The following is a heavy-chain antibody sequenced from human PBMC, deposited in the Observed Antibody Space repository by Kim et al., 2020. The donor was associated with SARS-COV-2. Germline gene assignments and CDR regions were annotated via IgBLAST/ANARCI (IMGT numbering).Heavy chain of an antibody. CDR3: ARGQLVRGPTGRVGWFDP. V-gene: IGHV1-3*01. J-gene: IGHJ5*02. CDR2: INAGNGNT. D-gene: IGHD3-10*01. Sequence: ASVKVSCKASGYTFTSYAMHWVRQAPGQRLEWMGWINAGNGNTKYSQKFQGRVTITRDTSASTAYMELSSLRSEDTAVYYCARGQLVRGPTGRVGWFDPWGQGTLVTVSS. CDR1: GYTFTSYA.